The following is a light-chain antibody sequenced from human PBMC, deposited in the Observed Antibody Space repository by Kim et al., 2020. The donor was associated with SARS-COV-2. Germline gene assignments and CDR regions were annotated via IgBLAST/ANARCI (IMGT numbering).Light chain of an antibody. J-gene: IGLJ3*02. CDR3: QSADSSGTWV. Sequence: YELAQPPSVSVSPGQTARITCSGDALTNQYAYWYQQKPGQAPVVVIYKDSERPSGIPERFSGSSSGTTVTLTISGVQAEDEADYYCQSADSSGTWVFGGGTQLTVL. CDR2: KDS. CDR1: ALTNQY. V-gene: IGLV3-25*03.